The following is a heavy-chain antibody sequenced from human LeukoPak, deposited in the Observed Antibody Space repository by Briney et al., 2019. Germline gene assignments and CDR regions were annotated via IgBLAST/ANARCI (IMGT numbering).Heavy chain of an antibody. CDR2: VSGRGSST. Sequence: GGSLRLSCEGSGFTFNNYVMNWVRQAPGKGLEWVSGVSGRGSSTYYADSVKGRFTISRDNSQNTVYLQMESLRAEDTAIYFCAKYTTPYYFDYWGQGILVTVSS. CDR1: GFTFNNYV. CDR3: AKYTTPYYFDY. D-gene: IGHD1-1*01. V-gene: IGHV3-23*01. J-gene: IGHJ4*02.